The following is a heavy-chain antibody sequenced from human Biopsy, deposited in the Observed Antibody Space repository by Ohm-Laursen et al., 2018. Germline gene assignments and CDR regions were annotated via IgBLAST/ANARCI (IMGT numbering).Heavy chain of an antibody. D-gene: IGHD5-24*01. CDR3: ARDER. J-gene: IGHJ4*02. Sequence: GSLRLSCAASGFMFSASWMSGVRQAPGKGLEWVANINPDGSVKYFADSVKGRFTISRDNAENSMYLQMSSLTVDDTAVYYCARDERWGQGTLVTVSS. V-gene: IGHV3-7*01. CDR2: INPDGSVK. CDR1: GFMFSASW.